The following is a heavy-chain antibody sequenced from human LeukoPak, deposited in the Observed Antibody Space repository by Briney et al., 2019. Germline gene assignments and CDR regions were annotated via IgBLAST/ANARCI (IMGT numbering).Heavy chain of an antibody. CDR3: ARGGHTVAKRRSGNYFDY. V-gene: IGHV4-38-2*02. CDR1: GYSISSGYY. CDR2: IYHSGST. D-gene: IGHD4-23*01. J-gene: IGHJ4*02. Sequence: PSETLSLTCTVSGYSISSGYYWGWIRQPPGKGLEWIGSIYHSGSTYYNPSLKSRVTISVDTSKNQFSLKLSSVTAADTAVYYCARGGHTVAKRRSGNYFDYWGQGTLVTVSS.